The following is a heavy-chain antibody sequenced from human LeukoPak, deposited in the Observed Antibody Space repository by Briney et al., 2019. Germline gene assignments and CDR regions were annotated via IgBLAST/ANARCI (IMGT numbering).Heavy chain of an antibody. CDR3: AAELYGVYTDCCTFHL. J-gene: IGHJ3*01. Sequence: SVKVSCKTSGFTFSTSAVQWVRQARGQRLERIGWIIVGSGATNYAQSLQGRFTITRDMSTNTAYMELSSLGSEDSAVYYCAAELYGVYTDCCTFHLWGQGTVVTVSS. V-gene: IGHV1-58*01. D-gene: IGHD4-17*01. CDR1: GFTFSTSA. CDR2: IIVGSGAT.